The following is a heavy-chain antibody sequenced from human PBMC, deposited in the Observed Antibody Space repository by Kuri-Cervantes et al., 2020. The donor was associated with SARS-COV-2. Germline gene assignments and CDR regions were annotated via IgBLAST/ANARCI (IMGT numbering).Heavy chain of an antibody. J-gene: IGHJ4*02. V-gene: IGHV3-23*01. CDR1: GFTFSSYA. CDR2: VSGSGVST. D-gene: IGHD3-10*01. Sequence: GESLKISCTASGFTFSSYAMSWVRQAPGKGLEWVSTVSGSGVSTYYADSVKGRFTISRDNSASTMFLQMNSLRAEDTALYFCAKDLISASYSGSGSPDYWGQGTLVTVSS. CDR3: AKDLISASYSGSGSPDY.